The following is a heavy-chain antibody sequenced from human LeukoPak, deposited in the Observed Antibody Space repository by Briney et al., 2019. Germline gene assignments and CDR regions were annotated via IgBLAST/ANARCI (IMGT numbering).Heavy chain of an antibody. CDR2: IKQDGSEK. CDR1: GFTFSSYW. CDR3: ARMPRGPDV. V-gene: IGHV3-7*01. J-gene: IGHJ6*04. Sequence: GGSLRLSCAASGFTFSSYWMHWVRQAPGKGLEWVASIKQDGSEKYYVDSMKGRFTISRDNAENSLYLQMNSLRAEDTAVYYCARMPRGPDVWGKGTTVTVSS. D-gene: IGHD2-2*01.